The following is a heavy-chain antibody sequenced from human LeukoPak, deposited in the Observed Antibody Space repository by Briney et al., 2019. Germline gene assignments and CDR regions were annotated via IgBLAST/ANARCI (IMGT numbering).Heavy chain of an antibody. D-gene: IGHD4-11*01. CDR2: IYYSGST. Sequence: SETLSLTCTVSGGSISSSSYYWGWIRQPPGKGLEWIGSIYYSGSTYYNPSLKSRVTISVDTSKNQFSLKLSSVTAADTAVYYCASDDYNNYVGGPFDYWGQGTLVTVSS. CDR3: ASDDYNNYVGGPFDY. CDR1: GGSISSSSYY. J-gene: IGHJ4*02. V-gene: IGHV4-39*01.